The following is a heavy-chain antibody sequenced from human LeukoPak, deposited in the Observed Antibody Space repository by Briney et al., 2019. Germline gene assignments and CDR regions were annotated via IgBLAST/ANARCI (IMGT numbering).Heavy chain of an antibody. CDR1: GFTFSGSA. Sequence: GGSLKLSCAASGFTFSGSAMHWVRQASGKGLEWVGRIRSKANSYATAYAASVKGRFTISRDDSKNTAYLQMNSLKTEDTAVYYCTRRGELWFGSKSPFDYWGQGTLVTVSS. D-gene: IGHD3-10*01. V-gene: IGHV3-73*01. CDR2: IRSKANSYAT. J-gene: IGHJ4*02. CDR3: TRRGELWFGSKSPFDY.